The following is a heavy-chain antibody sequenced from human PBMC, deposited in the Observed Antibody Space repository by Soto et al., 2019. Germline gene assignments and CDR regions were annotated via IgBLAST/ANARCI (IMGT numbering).Heavy chain of an antibody. CDR2: ISYDGSNK. CDR1: GFTFSSYG. D-gene: IGHD3-3*01. V-gene: IGHV3-30*18. CDR3: AKDHNIFSTYYDSPDY. J-gene: IGHJ4*02. Sequence: GGSLRLSCAASGFTFSSYGMHWVRQAPGKGLEWVAVISYDGSNKYYADSVKGRFTISRDNSKNTLYLQMNSLRAEDTAVYYCAKDHNIFSTYYDSPDYWGQGTLVTVSS.